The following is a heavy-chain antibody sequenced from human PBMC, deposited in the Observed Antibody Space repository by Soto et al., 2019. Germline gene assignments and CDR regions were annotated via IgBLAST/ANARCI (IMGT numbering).Heavy chain of an antibody. CDR1: GYTFTSYD. V-gene: IGHV1-8*01. CDR3: ARSIAVAGLQYFQH. J-gene: IGHJ1*01. Sequence: QVQLVQSGAEVKKPGASVKVSCKASGYTFTSYDINWVRQATGQGLEWMGWMNPNSGNTGYAQNFQGSVTITRNTSISTAYMELSSLRSEDTAVYYCARSIAVAGLQYFQHWGQGTLVTVSS. D-gene: IGHD6-19*01. CDR2: MNPNSGNT.